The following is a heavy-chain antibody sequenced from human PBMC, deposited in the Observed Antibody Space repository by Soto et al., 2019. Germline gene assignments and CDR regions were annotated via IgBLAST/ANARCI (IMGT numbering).Heavy chain of an antibody. V-gene: IGHV1-18*01. Sequence: GASVKVSCKASGYTFTSYGISWVRQAPGQGLEWMGWISAYNGNTNYAQKLQGRVTMTTDTSTSTAYMELRSLRSDDTAVYYCARAKSELLWFGESTNFDYWGQGTLVTVSS. CDR1: GYTFTSYG. J-gene: IGHJ4*02. D-gene: IGHD3-10*01. CDR3: ARAKSELLWFGESTNFDY. CDR2: ISAYNGNT.